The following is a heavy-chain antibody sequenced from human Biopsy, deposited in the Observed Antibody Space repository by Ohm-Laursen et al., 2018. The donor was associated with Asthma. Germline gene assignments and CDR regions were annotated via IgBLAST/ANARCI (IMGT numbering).Heavy chain of an antibody. J-gene: IGHJ4*02. V-gene: IGHV1-69*13. CDR3: ARKAGSCISRTCYSLDF. CDR2: INSVFGTT. CDR1: GGTFNTYV. D-gene: IGHD2-2*01. Sequence: SVKVSCKSLGGTFNTYVIGWVRQAPGQGLEWMGGINSVFGTTTYPQKFQDRVTITADDSMSTVYMELSSLRSGDTAVYYCARKAGSCISRTCYSLDFWGQGTLVTVSS.